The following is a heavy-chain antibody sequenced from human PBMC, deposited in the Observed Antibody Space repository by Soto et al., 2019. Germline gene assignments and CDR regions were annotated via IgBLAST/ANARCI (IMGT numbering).Heavy chain of an antibody. D-gene: IGHD3-10*01. CDR2: ISAYNGNT. CDR3: ASITMVRGVISWFDP. V-gene: IGHV1-18*04. CDR1: GYTFTSYG. Sequence: ASVKVSCKASGYTFTSYGISWVRQAPGQGLEWMGWISAYNGNTNYAQKLQGRVTMTTDTSTSTAYMELRSLRSDDTAVYYCASITMVRGVISWFDPWGQGTLVTVSS. J-gene: IGHJ5*02.